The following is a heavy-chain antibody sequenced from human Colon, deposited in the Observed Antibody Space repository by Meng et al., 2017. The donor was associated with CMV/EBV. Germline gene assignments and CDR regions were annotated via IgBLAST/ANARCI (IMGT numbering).Heavy chain of an antibody. CDR1: GDSMSSYY. Sequence: SEPLSLTCNVSGDSMSSYYWAWIRQSPGKGLEWIGYIYSGGSANYNPSLKSRVTISVDTSKNHFSLKLNSVTAADTAVYYCGKQLAAAGLCIDYWGQGTLVTVSS. D-gene: IGHD6-13*01. V-gene: IGHV4-59*13. CDR3: GKQLAAAGLCIDY. J-gene: IGHJ4*02. CDR2: IYSGGSA.